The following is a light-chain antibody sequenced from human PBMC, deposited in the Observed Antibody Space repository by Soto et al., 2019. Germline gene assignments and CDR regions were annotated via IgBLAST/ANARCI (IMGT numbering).Light chain of an antibody. J-gene: IGKJ1*01. CDR1: QSVSSY. V-gene: IGKV3-11*01. CDR2: DAS. Sequence: EIVLTQSPATLSLSPGERATLSCRASQSVSSYLAWYQQKPGQAPRLLIYDASNRATGIPARFSGSGSGTDFTLTISSLEPEDFAVYYCQQRSNWPPGAVFGQGTKVEIK. CDR3: QQRSNWPPGAV.